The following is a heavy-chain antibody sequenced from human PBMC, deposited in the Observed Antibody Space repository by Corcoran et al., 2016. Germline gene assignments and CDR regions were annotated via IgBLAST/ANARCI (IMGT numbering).Heavy chain of an antibody. CDR3: AVGFVVVVADTTDGYYYYGMDV. CDR2: IIPIFGTA. Sequence: QVQLVQSGAEVKKPGSSVKVSCKASGGTFSSYAISWVRQAPGQGLEWMGGIIPIFGTANYAQKFQGRVTITADESTSTAYMELSSLRSEDTAVYYCAVGFVVVVADTTDGYYYYGMDVWGQGTTVTVSS. V-gene: IGHV1-69*01. CDR1: GGTFSSYA. D-gene: IGHD2-15*01. J-gene: IGHJ6*02.